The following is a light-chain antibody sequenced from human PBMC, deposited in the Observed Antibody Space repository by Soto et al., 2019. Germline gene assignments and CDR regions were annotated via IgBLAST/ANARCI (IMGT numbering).Light chain of an antibody. CDR1: SSNIGAGYD. CDR2: GNS. J-gene: IGLJ2*01. Sequence: QSVLTQPPSVSGATGQRVTISCTGSSSNIGAGYDVHWYQQLPGTAPKLLIYGNSNRPSGVPDRFSGSKSGTSASLAITGLQAEDEADYYCQSYDSSDVVFGGGTKLTVL. CDR3: QSYDSSDVV. V-gene: IGLV1-40*01.